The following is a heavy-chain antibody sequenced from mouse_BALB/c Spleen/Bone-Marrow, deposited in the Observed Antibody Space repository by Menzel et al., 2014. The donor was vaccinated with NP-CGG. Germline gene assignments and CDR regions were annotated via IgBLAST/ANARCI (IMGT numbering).Heavy chain of an antibody. CDR2: IDPANGNT. CDR1: GFNIKDTY. Sequence: VQLQQSGTELVKPGASVKLSCTASGFNIKDTYMHWVKQRPEQGLEWIGRIDPANGNTKYDPKSQGKATITADTSSNTAYLQLSSLTSEDTAVYYGSSYVMDYWGQGTSVTVSS. J-gene: IGHJ4*01. D-gene: IGHD1-1*01. V-gene: IGHV14-3*02. CDR3: SSYVMDY.